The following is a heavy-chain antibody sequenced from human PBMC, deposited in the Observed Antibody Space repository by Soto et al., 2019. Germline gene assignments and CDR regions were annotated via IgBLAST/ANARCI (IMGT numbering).Heavy chain of an antibody. J-gene: IGHJ4*02. V-gene: IGHV4-59*01. D-gene: IGHD6-19*01. Sequence: QVQLQESGPGLVKPSETLSLPCTVSGGSISSYYWSWIRQPPGKGLEWIGYIYYSGSTNYNPSLKSRVTISVDTSKNQFSLKLSSVTAADTAVYYCARIAVAGTSYWGQGTLVTVSS. CDR2: IYYSGST. CDR1: GGSISSYY. CDR3: ARIAVAGTSY.